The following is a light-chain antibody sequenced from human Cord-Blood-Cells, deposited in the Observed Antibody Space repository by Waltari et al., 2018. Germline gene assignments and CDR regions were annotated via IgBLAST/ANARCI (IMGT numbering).Light chain of an antibody. CDR3: SSYTSSSTLV. CDR1: SSDVGGYNY. CDR2: DVS. V-gene: IGLV2-14*01. J-gene: IGLJ1*01. Sequence: QSALTPPASVSVSPGHSITISCTGTSSDVGGYNYVSWYQQHPGKAPKLMIYDVSNRPSGVSNRFSGSKSGNTASLTISGLQAEDESDYYCSSYTSSSTLVFGTGTKVTVL.